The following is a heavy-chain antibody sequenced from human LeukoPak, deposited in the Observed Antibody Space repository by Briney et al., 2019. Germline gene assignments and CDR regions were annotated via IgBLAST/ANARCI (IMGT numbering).Heavy chain of an antibody. CDR2: MYTSGST. V-gene: IGHV4-4*07. D-gene: IGHD2-2*01. Sequence: SETLSLTCTVSGGSMSSYYWSWIQQSAGKGLEWIGRMYTSGSTNYNPSLKSRVTISIDTSKKQFSLKLNSVTAADTAVYYCATYDQLLAFDNWGQGSQVIVSS. CDR1: GGSMSSYY. J-gene: IGHJ4*02. CDR3: ATYDQLLAFDN.